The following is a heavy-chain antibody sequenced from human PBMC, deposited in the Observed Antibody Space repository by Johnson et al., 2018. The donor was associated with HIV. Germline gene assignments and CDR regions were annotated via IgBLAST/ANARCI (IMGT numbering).Heavy chain of an antibody. CDR2: IGTAGDT. J-gene: IGHJ3*02. V-gene: IGHV3-13*01. CDR3: ARDPDGTTGTTYPDAAFDI. Sequence: VQLVESGGGLVQPGGSLRLSCAASGFTFSSYDMHWVRQGTGKGLEWVSAIGTAGDTYYPGSVKGRFTISRENAKNSLYLQMNSLRAEDTAVYYCARDPDGTTGTTYPDAAFDIWGQGTMVTVSS. CDR1: GFTFSSYD. D-gene: IGHD1-1*01.